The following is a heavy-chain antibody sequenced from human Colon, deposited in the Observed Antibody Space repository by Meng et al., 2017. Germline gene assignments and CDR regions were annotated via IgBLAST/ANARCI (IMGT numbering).Heavy chain of an antibody. CDR1: GFTFSSYA. CDR2: ISGSGGST. J-gene: IGHJ4*02. D-gene: IGHD3-16*01. V-gene: IGHV3-23*01. CDR3: ANHLGEYFDY. Sequence: GESLKISCAASGFTFSSYAMSWVCQAPGKGLEWVSAISGSGGSTYYADSVKGRFTISRDNSKNTLYLQMNSLRAEDTAVYYCANHLGEYFDYWGQGTLVTVSS.